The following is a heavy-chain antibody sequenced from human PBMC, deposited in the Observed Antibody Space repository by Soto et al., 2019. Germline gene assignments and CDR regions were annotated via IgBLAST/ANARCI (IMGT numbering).Heavy chain of an antibody. CDR2: INPNTGDT. CDR1: GYSFIGYY. V-gene: IGHV1-2*04. Sequence: ASVKVSCKASGYSFIGYYMHWGRKAPGQGLEWMGWINPNTGDTNYAQKFQGWVTMTRDTSISTTYMELSRLTSDDTAVYYCARGTPSVATTSFDYWGQGTLVTVSS. D-gene: IGHD5-12*01. J-gene: IGHJ4*01. CDR3: ARGTPSVATTSFDY.